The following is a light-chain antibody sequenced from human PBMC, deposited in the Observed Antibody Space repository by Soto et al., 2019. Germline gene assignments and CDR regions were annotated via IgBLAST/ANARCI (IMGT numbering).Light chain of an antibody. Sequence: DIQMTQSPSTLSESVGDRVTITCRASQSISSWLAWYQQKAGKAPKLLIYQASSLQSGVPSRFSGSGSGTEFTLTISSLQPDDFATYYCQQYNSYSRTFGQGTKVEIK. CDR1: QSISSW. V-gene: IGKV1-5*03. CDR3: QQYNSYSRT. J-gene: IGKJ1*01. CDR2: QAS.